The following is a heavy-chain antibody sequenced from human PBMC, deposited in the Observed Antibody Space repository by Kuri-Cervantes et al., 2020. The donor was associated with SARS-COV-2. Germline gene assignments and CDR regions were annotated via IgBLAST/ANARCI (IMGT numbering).Heavy chain of an antibody. CDR2: IYYSGST. CDR1: GGSISSSSYY. CDR3: ARHFSWGSGEKYYDILTRPDYGMDV. D-gene: IGHD3-9*01. J-gene: IGHJ6*02. Sequence: ESLKISCTVSGGSISSSSYYWGWIRQPPGKGLEWIGCIYYSGSTFYNPSLKSRVTISVDTSKNQFSLKLSSVTAADTAVYYCARHFSWGSGEKYYDILTRPDYGMDVWGQGTTVTVSS. V-gene: IGHV4-39*01.